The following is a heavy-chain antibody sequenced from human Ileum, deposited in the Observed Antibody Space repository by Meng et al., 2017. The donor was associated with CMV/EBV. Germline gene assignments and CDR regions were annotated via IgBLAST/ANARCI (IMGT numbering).Heavy chain of an antibody. CDR1: GFTFSDYS. CDR3: ARDQSGH. V-gene: IGHV3-30*02. Sequence: SLRLSCVACGFTFSDYSMHWVRQAPGRGLEWVAFIRYDGNYEYYADSVKGRLTISRDNSKSTLFLQMNSLRPEDTAMYYCARDQSGHWGQGTLVTVSS. D-gene: IGHD3-10*01. CDR2: IRYDGNYE. J-gene: IGHJ4*02.